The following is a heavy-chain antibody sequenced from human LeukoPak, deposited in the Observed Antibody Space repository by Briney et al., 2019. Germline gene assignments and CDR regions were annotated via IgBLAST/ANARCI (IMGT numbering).Heavy chain of an antibody. Sequence: ASVNVSCKASGGTFSSYAISWVRQAPGQGLEWMGGIIPIFGTANYAQKSQGRVTITADESTSTAYMELSSLRSEDTAVYYCATDLWEAVVVAATGYWGQGTLVTVSS. CDR1: GGTFSSYA. D-gene: IGHD2-15*01. CDR3: ATDLWEAVVVAATGY. J-gene: IGHJ4*02. V-gene: IGHV1-69*13. CDR2: IIPIFGTA.